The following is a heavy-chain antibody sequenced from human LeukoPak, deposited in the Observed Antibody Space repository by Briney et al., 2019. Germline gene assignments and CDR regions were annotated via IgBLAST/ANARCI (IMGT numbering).Heavy chain of an antibody. CDR2: ISYDGSTK. Sequence: PGGSLRLSCGASGFRFSTYGVHWVRQAPGKGLEWGALISYDGSTKYYADSVTGRFTISRDNSKNTLYLQMNSLRIEDTSVYYCARGYYYDSSAYPAHFDHWGQGTLVTVSS. D-gene: IGHD3-22*01. V-gene: IGHV3-30*01. CDR3: ARGYYYDSSAYPAHFDH. CDR1: GFRFSTYG. J-gene: IGHJ4*02.